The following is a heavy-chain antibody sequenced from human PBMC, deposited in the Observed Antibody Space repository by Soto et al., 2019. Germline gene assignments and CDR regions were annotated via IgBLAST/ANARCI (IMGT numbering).Heavy chain of an antibody. CDR2: IGTAGDT. Sequence: GGSLRLSCAASGFTFSSYDMHWVRQATGKGLEWVSAIGTAGDTYYPGSVKGRFTISRENAKNSLYLQMNSLRAGDTAVYYCARDLPSGPSSRRHSNYPYYYMDVWGKGTTVTVSS. CDR1: GFTFSSYD. CDR3: ARDLPSGPSSRRHSNYPYYYMDV. D-gene: IGHD1-26*01. V-gene: IGHV3-13*01. J-gene: IGHJ6*03.